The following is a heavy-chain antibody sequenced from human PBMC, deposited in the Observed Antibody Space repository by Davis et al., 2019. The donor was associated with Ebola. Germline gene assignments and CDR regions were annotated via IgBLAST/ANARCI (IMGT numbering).Heavy chain of an antibody. J-gene: IGHJ6*02. Sequence: HTGGSLRLSCAVSGFTFSSYWMHWVRQAPGKGLVWVSRINDDGTGTSYADSVKGRFTISRDNAKSTLYLQMNSLRAEDTALYYCARVGYSSGYGLSGMDVWGQGTTVTVSS. CDR2: INDDGTGT. CDR1: GFTFSSYW. V-gene: IGHV3-74*01. D-gene: IGHD6-25*01. CDR3: ARVGYSSGYGLSGMDV.